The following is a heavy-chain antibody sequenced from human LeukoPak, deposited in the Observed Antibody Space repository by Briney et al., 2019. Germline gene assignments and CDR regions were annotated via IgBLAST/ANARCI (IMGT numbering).Heavy chain of an antibody. D-gene: IGHD2-2*01. V-gene: IGHV3-64*01. CDR2: ISSNGGST. J-gene: IGHJ6*03. CDR1: GFTFSSYA. Sequence: PGGSLRLSCAASGFTFSSYAMHWVRQAPGKGLEYVSAISSNGGSTYYANSVKGRFTISRDNSKNTLYLQMGSLRAEDMAVYYCARDGRYCSSTSCQYYYYYYMDVWGKGTTVTISS. CDR3: ARDGRYCSSTSCQYYYYYYMDV.